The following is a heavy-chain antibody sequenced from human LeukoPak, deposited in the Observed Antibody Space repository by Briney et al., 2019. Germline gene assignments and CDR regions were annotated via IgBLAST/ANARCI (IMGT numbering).Heavy chain of an antibody. V-gene: IGHV4-31*03. J-gene: IGHJ4*02. CDR1: GGSITSGEYY. CDR2: ISYSGST. CDR3: ARVTTVTSHHC. Sequence: PSQTLSLTCTVSGGSITSGEYYWSWIRQRPGKGLEWIGYISYSGSTYYNPSLKSRVTISVDTPKNQFSLKLSSVTAADTAVYYCARVTTVTSHHCWGQGTLVTVSS. D-gene: IGHD4-17*01.